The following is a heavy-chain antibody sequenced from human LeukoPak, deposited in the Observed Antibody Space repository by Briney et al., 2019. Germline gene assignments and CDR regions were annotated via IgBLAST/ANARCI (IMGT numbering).Heavy chain of an antibody. V-gene: IGHV4-61*02. CDR1: GDSISSGDYY. CDR2: ISSSGST. CDR3: ARGQGVRGYSYGYDY. J-gene: IGHJ4*02. Sequence: SETLSLTCTVSGDSISSGDYYWSWIRQPAGKGLEWIGRISSSGSTNYNPSLKSRVTISVDTSKNQFSLKLSSVTAADTAVYYCARGQGVRGYSYGYDYWGQGTLVTVSS. D-gene: IGHD5-18*01.